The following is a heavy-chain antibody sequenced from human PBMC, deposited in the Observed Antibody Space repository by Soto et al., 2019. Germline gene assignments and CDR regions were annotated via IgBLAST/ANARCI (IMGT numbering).Heavy chain of an antibody. CDR3: SRLPPRIVVKVLPIPM. J-gene: IGHJ4*01. CDR1: GDSISRSHW. D-gene: IGHD2-21*01. V-gene: IGHV4-4*02. Sequence: QVYLQQSGPALVKPSGTLFLTCTVSGDSISRSHWWTWVRQSPGKGLEWIGAVYHSGISTYHPSLPSRFSISVDKSHNPLSLTLSRVPAADTAVYYCSRLPPRIVVKVLPIPMWGPGTLCSVSS. CDR2: VYHSGIS.